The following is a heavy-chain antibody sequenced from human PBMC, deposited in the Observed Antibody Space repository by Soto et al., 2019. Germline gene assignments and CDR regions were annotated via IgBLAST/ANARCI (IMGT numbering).Heavy chain of an antibody. D-gene: IGHD3-9*01. Sequence: QVQLVQSGAEVKKPGVSVKVPCKASGYTFTSYDINWVRQATGQGLEWMGWMNPNSGNTGYAQKFQGRVTMTRNTSISTAYMELSSLRSEDTAVYYCTRAIYDILTGYWQNDYWGQGTLVTVSS. CDR1: GYTFTSYD. V-gene: IGHV1-8*01. J-gene: IGHJ4*02. CDR2: MNPNSGNT. CDR3: TRAIYDILTGYWQNDY.